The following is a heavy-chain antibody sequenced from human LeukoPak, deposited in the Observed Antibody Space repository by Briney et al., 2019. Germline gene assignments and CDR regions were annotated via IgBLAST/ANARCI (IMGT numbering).Heavy chain of an antibody. V-gene: IGHV4/OR15-8*02. CDR1: GVSISSDNW. J-gene: IGHJ4*02. CDR2: THRSGDT. Sequence: SETLSLTCADYGVSISSDNWWTWVRQPPGKGLEWIGETHRSGDTKYNPSLNGRVTISMDNSKNQLSLNLISVTAADTAIYFCATRHHSRTYMVPLDSWGQGTLVTVSS. D-gene: IGHD3-10*01. CDR3: ATRHHSRTYMVPLDS.